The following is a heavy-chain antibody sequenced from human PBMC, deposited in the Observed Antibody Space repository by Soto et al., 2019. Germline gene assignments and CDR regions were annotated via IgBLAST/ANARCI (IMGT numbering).Heavy chain of an antibody. V-gene: IGHV1-46*01. J-gene: IGHJ4*02. Sequence: ASVKVSCKASGYTFTSYYMHWVRQAPGQGLEWMGIINPSGGSTSYAQKFQGRVTMTRDTSTSTVYMELSSLRSEDTAVYYCARTYYYDSSGYYSYFDYWGQGTLVTVSS. D-gene: IGHD3-22*01. CDR2: INPSGGST. CDR3: ARTYYYDSSGYYSYFDY. CDR1: GYTFTSYY.